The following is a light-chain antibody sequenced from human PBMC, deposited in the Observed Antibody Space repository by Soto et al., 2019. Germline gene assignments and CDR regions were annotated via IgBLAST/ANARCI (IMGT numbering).Light chain of an antibody. Sequence: QSVLTQPPSASGTPGQRVTISCSGSSSNIGGNTVNWYQQFPGAAPKLLIYNNNQRPSGVPDRFSGSKSGTSASLAISGLQSEDEADYYCAAWDDRMTGVVFGGGTKLTVL. J-gene: IGLJ2*01. CDR2: NNN. CDR1: SSNIGGNT. V-gene: IGLV1-44*01. CDR3: AAWDDRMTGVV.